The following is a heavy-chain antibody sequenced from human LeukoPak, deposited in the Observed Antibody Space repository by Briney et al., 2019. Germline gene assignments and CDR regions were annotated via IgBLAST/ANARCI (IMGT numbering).Heavy chain of an antibody. D-gene: IGHD6-13*01. CDR3: TRLEAAADSDY. V-gene: IGHV3-73*01. J-gene: IGHJ4*02. CDR2: IRSKTNNYAT. Sequence: PGGPLRLSCAASGFTLSGFPYNWVRQPPGKGLKWVGRIRSKTNNYATAYTASVKGRFTISRDDSKNTSYLQMNSLKTEDTAMYYCTRLEAAADSDYWGQGTLVTVSS. CDR1: GFTLSGFP.